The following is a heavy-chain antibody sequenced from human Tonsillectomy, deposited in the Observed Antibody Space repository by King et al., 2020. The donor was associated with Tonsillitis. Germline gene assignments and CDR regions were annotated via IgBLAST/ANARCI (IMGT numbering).Heavy chain of an antibody. CDR3: VKDCYSGRSEYDW. J-gene: IGHJ4*02. D-gene: IGHD1-26*01. Sequence: QLVQSGGGLVQPGGSLRLSCSASGFTFSSSAMHWVRQAPGKGLEYVSAISINGGSTYYADSVKGRFTISRDNSKNTLYLQMSSLRAEDTAMYYCVKDCYSGRSEYDWWGQGTLVTVSS. V-gene: IGHV3-64D*06. CDR2: ISINGGST. CDR1: GFTFSSSA.